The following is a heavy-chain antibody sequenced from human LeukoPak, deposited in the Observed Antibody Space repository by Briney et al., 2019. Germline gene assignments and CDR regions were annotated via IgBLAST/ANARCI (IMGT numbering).Heavy chain of an antibody. V-gene: IGHV3-23*01. CDR2: IDGSGSLT. CDR3: GRVSTVTANFDY. CDR1: GFTFSRHA. Sequence: GGSLRLSCGASGFTFSRHAMNWVRQPPGKGLEWVSGIDGSGSLTFYADSVKGWFTISRDNSENRLYLQMNSLRAEDTAVYYCGRVSTVTANFDYWGQGSLVTVSS. D-gene: IGHD2-21*02. J-gene: IGHJ4*02.